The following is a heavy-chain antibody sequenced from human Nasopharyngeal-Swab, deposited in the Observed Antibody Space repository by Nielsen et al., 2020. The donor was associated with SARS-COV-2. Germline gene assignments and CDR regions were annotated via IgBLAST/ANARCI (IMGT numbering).Heavy chain of an antibody. CDR3: AREVLSDDFWSGYYFDY. V-gene: IGHV1-69*13. CDR2: IIPIFGTA. Sequence: SVKVSCKASGGTFSSYAISWMRQAPGQGLVWMGGIIPIFGTANYAQKFQGRVTITADESTSTAYMELSSLRSEDTAVYYCAREVLSDDFWSGYYFDYWGQGTLVTVSS. J-gene: IGHJ4*02. CDR1: GGTFSSYA. D-gene: IGHD3-3*01.